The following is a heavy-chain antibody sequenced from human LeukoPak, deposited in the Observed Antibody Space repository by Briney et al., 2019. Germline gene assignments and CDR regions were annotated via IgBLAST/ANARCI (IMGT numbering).Heavy chain of an antibody. J-gene: IGHJ1*01. CDR2: INHSGST. Sequence: SETLSLTCAVYGGSFSGYYWSRIRQPPGKGLEWIGEINHSGSTNYNPSLKSRVTISVDTSKNQFSLKLSSVTAADTAVYYCARGQGYCSGGSCYRKRYFQHWGQGTLVTVSS. D-gene: IGHD2-15*01. CDR1: GGSFSGYY. CDR3: ARGQGYCSGGSCYRKRYFQH. V-gene: IGHV4-34*01.